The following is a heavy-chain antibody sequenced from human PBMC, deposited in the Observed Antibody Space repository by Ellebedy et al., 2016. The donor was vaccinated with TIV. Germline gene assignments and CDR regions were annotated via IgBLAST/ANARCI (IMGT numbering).Heavy chain of an antibody. CDR1: GFTFSSYD. CDR3: ARDLDKSSGWYGGAAY. J-gene: IGHJ4*02. CDR2: ISHDVSSQ. V-gene: IGHV3-30-3*01. Sequence: GESLKISCAASGFTFSSYDMHWVRQAPGKGLEWVAVISHDVSSQYYADSVKGRFTVSRDNSMTTVYLEMNSLRAEDTALYYCARDLDKSSGWYGGAAYWGQGTQVTVSS. D-gene: IGHD6-19*01.